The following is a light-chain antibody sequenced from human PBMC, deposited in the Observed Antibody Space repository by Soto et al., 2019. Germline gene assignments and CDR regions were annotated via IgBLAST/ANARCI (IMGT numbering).Light chain of an antibody. CDR2: AAS. Sequence: AIRMTQSPSSFSATKGDRVTITCRASQGISSYLAWYQQKPGKAPKLLIYAASTLQSGVPSRFSGSGSGTDFTLTISCLQSEDFATYYCQQYYSYPTFGQGTKVDI. CDR1: QGISSY. J-gene: IGKJ1*01. CDR3: QQYYSYPT. V-gene: IGKV1-8*01.